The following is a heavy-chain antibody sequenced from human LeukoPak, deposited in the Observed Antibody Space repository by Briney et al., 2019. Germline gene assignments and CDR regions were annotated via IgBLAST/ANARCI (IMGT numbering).Heavy chain of an antibody. CDR3: ERVLGYGDYYYYYMDV. CDR1: GYTFTSYG. D-gene: IGHD4-17*01. Sequence: GASVKVSCKASGYTFTSYGISWVRQAPGQGLEWMGWISAYNGNTNYAQKLQGRVTMTTDTSTSTAYMELRSLRSDDTAVYYCERVLGYGDYYYYYMDVWGKGTTVTVSS. CDR2: ISAYNGNT. J-gene: IGHJ6*03. V-gene: IGHV1-18*01.